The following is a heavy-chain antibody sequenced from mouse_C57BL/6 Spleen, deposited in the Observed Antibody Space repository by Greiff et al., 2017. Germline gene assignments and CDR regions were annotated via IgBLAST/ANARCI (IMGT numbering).Heavy chain of an antibody. CDR2: INYDGSST. J-gene: IGHJ4*01. D-gene: IGHD3-3*01. Sequence: EVQVVESEGGLVQPGSSMKLSCTASGFTFSDYYMAWVRQVPEKGLEWVANINYDGSSTYYLDSLKSRFIISRDNAKNILYLQMSSLKSEDTATYYCARDRGESHYYAMDYWGQGTSVTVSS. V-gene: IGHV5-16*01. CDR3: ARDRGESHYYAMDY. CDR1: GFTFSDYY.